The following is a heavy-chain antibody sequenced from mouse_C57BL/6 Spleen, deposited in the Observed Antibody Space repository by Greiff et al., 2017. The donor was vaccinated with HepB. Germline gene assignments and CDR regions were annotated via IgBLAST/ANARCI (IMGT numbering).Heavy chain of an antibody. Sequence: EVQGVESGGGLVQPKGSLKLSCAASGFSFNTYAMNWVRQAPGKGLEWVARIRSKSNNYATYYADSVKDRFTISRDDSESMLYLQMNNLKTEDTAMYYCVRQGMVTTVFAYWGQGTLVTVSA. J-gene: IGHJ3*01. V-gene: IGHV10-1*01. CDR1: GFSFNTYA. CDR3: VRQGMVTTVFAY. CDR2: IRSKSNNYAT. D-gene: IGHD2-2*01.